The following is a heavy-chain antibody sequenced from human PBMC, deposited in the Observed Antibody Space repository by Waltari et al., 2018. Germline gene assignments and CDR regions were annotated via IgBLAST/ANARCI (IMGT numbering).Heavy chain of an antibody. Sequence: QVQLQQWGAGLLKPSETLSLTCAVYGGSFSGYYWSWIRQPPGKGLEWMWEINHSGSTNYNPSLKSRVTISVDTSKNQFSLKLSSVTAADTAVYYCARGLYYYDSSGYYWGQGTLVTVSS. CDR2: INHSGST. J-gene: IGHJ4*02. V-gene: IGHV4-34*01. D-gene: IGHD3-22*01. CDR3: ARGLYYYDSSGYY. CDR1: GGSFSGYY.